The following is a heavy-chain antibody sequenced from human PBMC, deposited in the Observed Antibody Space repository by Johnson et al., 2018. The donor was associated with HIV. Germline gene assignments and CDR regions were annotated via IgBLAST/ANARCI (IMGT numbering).Heavy chain of an antibody. V-gene: IGHV3-66*02. J-gene: IGHJ3*02. D-gene: IGHD6-19*01. CDR3: ARAPGWFDAFDI. CDR1: GFTVSSNY. Sequence: VQLVHPAGGSAQPGGSLRLSCAASGFTVSSNYMSWVRQAPGKGLEWVSVIYSGGSTYYADSVKGRFTISRDNSKNTLYLQMNSLRAEDMAVYYCARAPGWFDAFDIWGQGTMVTVSS. CDR2: IYSGGST.